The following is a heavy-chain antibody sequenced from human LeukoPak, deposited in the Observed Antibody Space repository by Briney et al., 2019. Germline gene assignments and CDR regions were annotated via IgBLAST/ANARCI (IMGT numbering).Heavy chain of an antibody. J-gene: IGHJ5*02. CDR2: INHSGST. V-gene: IGHV4-34*01. CDR1: GGSFSGYY. D-gene: IGHD2-2*01. Sequence: SETLSLTCAVHGGSFSGYYWSWIRQPPGKGLEWIGEINHSGSTNYNPSLKSRVTISVDTSKNQFSLKLSSVTAADTAVYYCARRGVPAARGKRNWFDPWGQGTLVTVSS. CDR3: ARRGVPAARGKRNWFDP.